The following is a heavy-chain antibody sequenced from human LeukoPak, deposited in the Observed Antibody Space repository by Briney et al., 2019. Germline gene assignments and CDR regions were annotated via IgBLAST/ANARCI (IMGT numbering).Heavy chain of an antibody. Sequence: ASVKVSCKASGYTLTSYDINWVRQATGQRLEVMGWMNPNSGNTVHAQKFQGRVTMTRNTSISTAYMELSSLRSEDTAVYYCARDRHDSSGAFDYWGQGTLVTVSS. V-gene: IGHV1-8*01. CDR1: GYTLTSYD. D-gene: IGHD3-22*01. CDR2: MNPNSGNT. J-gene: IGHJ4*02. CDR3: ARDRHDSSGAFDY.